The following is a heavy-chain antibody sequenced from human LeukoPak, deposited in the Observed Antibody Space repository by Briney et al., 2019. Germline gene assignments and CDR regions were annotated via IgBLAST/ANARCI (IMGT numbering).Heavy chain of an antibody. CDR3: ARATLLTAYYDFWSGSYGMDV. CDR2: ISAYNGNT. J-gene: IGHJ6*02. CDR1: GYTLTSYG. V-gene: IGHV1-18*01. Sequence: ASVKVSCKASGYTLTSYGISWVRQAPGQGLEWMGWISAYNGNTNYAQKLQGRVTMTTDTSTSTAYMELRSLRSDDTAVYYCARATLLTAYYDFWSGSYGMDVWGQGTTVTVSS. D-gene: IGHD3-3*01.